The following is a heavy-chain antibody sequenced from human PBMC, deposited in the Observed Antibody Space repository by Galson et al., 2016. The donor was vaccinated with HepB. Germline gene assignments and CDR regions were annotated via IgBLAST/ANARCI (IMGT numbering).Heavy chain of an antibody. CDR3: AKSGDDNGDPNDAFDI. Sequence: SLRLSCAASGFTFSSFAMSWVRQAPGKGLEWVSTISGSGGDTYYADSVKGRFTISRDNSKNIVYLQMKNLRAEDTAIYFCAKSGDDNGDPNDAFDIWGQGTLITVSS. CDR2: ISGSGGDT. J-gene: IGHJ3*02. V-gene: IGHV3-23*01. D-gene: IGHD4-17*01. CDR1: GFTFSSFA.